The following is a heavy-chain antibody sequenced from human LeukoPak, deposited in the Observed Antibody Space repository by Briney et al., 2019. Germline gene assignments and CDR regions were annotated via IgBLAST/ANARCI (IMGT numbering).Heavy chain of an antibody. CDR3: ANLHDGDSSGYYFFDY. CDR1: GFTFSSYA. D-gene: IGHD3-22*01. Sequence: PGGSLRLSCAASGFTFSSYAMSWVRQAPGKGLEWVSAISGSGGSTYYADSVKGRFTISRDNSKNTLYLQMNSLRAEDTAVYYCANLHDGDSSGYYFFDYWGQGTLVTVLS. CDR2: ISGSGGST. J-gene: IGHJ4*02. V-gene: IGHV3-23*01.